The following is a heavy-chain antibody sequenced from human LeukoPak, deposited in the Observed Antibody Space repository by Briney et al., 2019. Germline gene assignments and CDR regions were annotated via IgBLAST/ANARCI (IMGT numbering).Heavy chain of an antibody. D-gene: IGHD6-13*01. CDR2: NYSGGST. Sequence: GGSLRLSCAASGFTVSSNYMSWVRQAPGKGLEWVSVNYSGGSTYYADSVKGRFTISRDNSKNTLYLQMNSLRAEDTAVYYCARGPGYSSNWYFDYWGQGTLVTVSS. CDR3: ARGPGYSSNWYFDY. J-gene: IGHJ4*02. CDR1: GFTVSSNY. V-gene: IGHV3-53*01.